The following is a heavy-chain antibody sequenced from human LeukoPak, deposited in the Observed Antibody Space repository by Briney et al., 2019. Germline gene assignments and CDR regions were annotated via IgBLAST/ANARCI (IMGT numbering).Heavy chain of an antibody. D-gene: IGHD2-21*01. V-gene: IGHV3-33*01. CDR3: ARDRSHVVESRGVDY. J-gene: IGHJ4*02. CDR2: IWYDGSNK. Sequence: PGGSLRLSCAASGFTFSSYGMHWVRQAPGKGLEWVAVIWYDGSNKYYADSVKGRFTISRDNSKNTLYLQMNSLRAEDTAVYYCARDRSHVVESRGVDYWGQGTLVTVSS. CDR1: GFTFSSYG.